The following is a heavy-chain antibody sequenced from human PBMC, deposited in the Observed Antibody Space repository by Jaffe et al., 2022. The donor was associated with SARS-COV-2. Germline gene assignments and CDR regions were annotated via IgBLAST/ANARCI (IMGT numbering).Heavy chain of an antibody. V-gene: IGHV5-51*01. Sequence: EVQLVQSGAEVKKPGESLMISCKASGYSFTTYWIGWVRQMPGKGLEWMGSIYPGDSDTRYSPSLQDQVIISADRSITTAYLQLSSLKASDTAMYYCAREGLNTMSYGIDMWGQGTMVTVS. CDR3: AREGLNTMSYGIDM. D-gene: IGHD3-10*02. CDR1: GYSFTTYW. J-gene: IGHJ3*02. CDR2: IYPGDSDT.